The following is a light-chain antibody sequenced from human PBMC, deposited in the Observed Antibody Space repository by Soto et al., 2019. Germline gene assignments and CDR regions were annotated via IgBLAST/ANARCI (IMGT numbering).Light chain of an antibody. CDR3: QQYGSSPTWT. Sequence: SVLTQSPGTLSLSPGESATLSCRAIQSVSSNYLAWYQQKPSQAPRLLIYGASTRATGIPDRFSGSGSGTDFTLTISRLEPEDSAVYYCQQYGSSPTWTFGQGTKVDIK. V-gene: IGKV3-20*01. CDR2: GAS. CDR1: QSVSSNY. J-gene: IGKJ1*01.